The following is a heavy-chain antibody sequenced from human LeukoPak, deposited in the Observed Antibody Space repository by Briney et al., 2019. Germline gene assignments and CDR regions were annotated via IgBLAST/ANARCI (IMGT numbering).Heavy chain of an antibody. D-gene: IGHD6-13*01. J-gene: IGHJ4*02. CDR3: ARGRISSSY. CDR2: INYSGST. CDR1: GGSISSGGYY. V-gene: IGHV4-61*08. Sequence: SETLSLTCTVSGGSISSGGYYWSWIRQHPGKGLEWIGYINYSGSTNYNPSLKSRVTISIDTSKNQISLKLSSVTAADTAVYYCARGRISSSYWGQGTLVTVSS.